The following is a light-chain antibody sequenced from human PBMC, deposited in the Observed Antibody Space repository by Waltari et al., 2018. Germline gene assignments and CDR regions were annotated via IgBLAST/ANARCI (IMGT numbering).Light chain of an antibody. CDR2: GAS. J-gene: IGKJ4*01. CDR1: QGISSH. CDR3: QQLNGYPLT. V-gene: IGKV1-9*01. Sequence: IQLTQSPSSLSASVGDRVTITCRASQGISSHLAWYQQKPGKAPKLLTYGASTLQSGVPSRFSGSGSVTDFTLTISSLQPEDFATYYCQQLNGYPLTFGGVTKVEI.